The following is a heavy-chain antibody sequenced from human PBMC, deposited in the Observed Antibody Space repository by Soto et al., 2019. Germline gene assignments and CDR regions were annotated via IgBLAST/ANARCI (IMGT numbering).Heavy chain of an antibody. CDR2: IIPIIGIA. CDR3: ARESDTAMATGYDY. V-gene: IGHV1-69*08. J-gene: IGHJ4*02. CDR1: GGTFSSYT. Sequence: QVQLVQSGAEVKKPGSSVKVSCKASGGTFSSYTISWVRQAPGQGLEWMGRIIPIIGIANYAQKFQGRVTITADKSTGRAYMELSSLRSEDTAVYYFARESDTAMATGYDYWGQGTLVTVSS. D-gene: IGHD5-18*01.